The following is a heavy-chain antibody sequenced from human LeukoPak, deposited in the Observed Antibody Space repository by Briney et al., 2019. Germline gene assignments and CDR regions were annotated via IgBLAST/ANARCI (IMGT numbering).Heavy chain of an antibody. Sequence: PGGSLRLSCAASGFTFSNTWMNWVRQAPGKGLEWVGRIKRKTDGGTTDYAAPVKGRFTISRDDSKNTLYLQMNSLKTEDTAVYYCTTAPRGYCSGGSCSYAFDIWGQGTMVTVSS. CDR2: IKRKTDGGTT. V-gene: IGHV3-15*01. J-gene: IGHJ3*02. CDR3: TTAPRGYCSGGSCSYAFDI. D-gene: IGHD2-15*01. CDR1: GFTFSNTW.